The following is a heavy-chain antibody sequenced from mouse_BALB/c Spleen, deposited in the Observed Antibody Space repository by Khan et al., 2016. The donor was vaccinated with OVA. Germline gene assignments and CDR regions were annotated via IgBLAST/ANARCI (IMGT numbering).Heavy chain of an antibody. V-gene: IGHV1S135*01. CDR2: IDPFNGGT. Sequence: VQLKQSGPELMKPGASVKISCKASGYSFTSYYMHWVKQSHGKSLEWIGYIDPFNGGTSYNQKFKGKATLTVDKSSSTAYMHLSSLTSEDSAVYYCASSNGPCDGYYDWYFDVWGAGTTVTVSS. CDR1: GYSFTSYY. J-gene: IGHJ1*01. D-gene: IGHD2-3*01. CDR3: ASSNGPCDGYYDWYFDV.